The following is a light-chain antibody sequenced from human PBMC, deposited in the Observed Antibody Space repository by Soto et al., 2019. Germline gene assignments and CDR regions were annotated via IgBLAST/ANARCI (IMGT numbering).Light chain of an antibody. Sequence: QSVLTQPPSLSGAPGQRVTISCTGSRSNIGAGYDVHWYQHLPGTAPKVLIFDNSNRPSGVPDRFSRSKSCTAASLAITVLQAEDEAVYYCPSYGGSLRGPAFGGGTKVTVL. V-gene: IGLV1-40*01. CDR3: PSYGGSLRGPA. CDR2: DNS. J-gene: IGLJ2*01. CDR1: RSNIGAGYD.